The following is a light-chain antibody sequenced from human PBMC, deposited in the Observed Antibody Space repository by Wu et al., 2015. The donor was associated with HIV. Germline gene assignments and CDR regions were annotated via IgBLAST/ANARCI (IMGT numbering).Light chain of an antibody. J-gene: IGKJ1*01. Sequence: MVMTQSPATLSVSLGERATLSCRASKNVESDLVWYQQKPGQAPKIIIYGASTRATGIPARFSGRGSGTEFTLTISSVQSEDFAVYICQQYYEWPAFGQGTKVEIK. CDR1: KNVESD. CDR2: GAS. CDR3: QQYYEWPA. V-gene: IGKV3-15*01.